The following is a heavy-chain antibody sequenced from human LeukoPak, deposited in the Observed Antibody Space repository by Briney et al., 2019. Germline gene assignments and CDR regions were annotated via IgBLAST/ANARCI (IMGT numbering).Heavy chain of an antibody. Sequence: QPGGSLRLSCAASGFTVSSNYMSWVRQAPGKGLEWVSVIYSGGSTYYADSVKGRFTISRDNSKNTLYLQMNSLRAEDTAVYYCARGVTIFGVVIYPPGAFDIWGQGTMVTVSS. J-gene: IGHJ3*02. CDR1: GFTVSSNY. CDR3: ARGVTIFGVVIYPPGAFDI. D-gene: IGHD3-3*01. CDR2: IYSGGST. V-gene: IGHV3-53*01.